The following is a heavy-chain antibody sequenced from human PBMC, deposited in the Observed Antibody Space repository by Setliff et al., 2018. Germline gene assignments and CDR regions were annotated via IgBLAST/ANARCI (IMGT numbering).Heavy chain of an antibody. V-gene: IGHV4-59*08. CDR1: GGSISTYY. D-gene: IGHD3-16*01. Sequence: SETLSLTCTVSGGSISTYYWSWIRQPPVKGLEWIGYIYYSGSTNYNPSLKSLVNISVDTSKNQFSLKLSSVTPADTAVYYCASPPRGGRWYFDLWGRGTLVTVSS. CDR2: IYYSGST. J-gene: IGHJ2*01. CDR3: ASPPRGGRWYFDL.